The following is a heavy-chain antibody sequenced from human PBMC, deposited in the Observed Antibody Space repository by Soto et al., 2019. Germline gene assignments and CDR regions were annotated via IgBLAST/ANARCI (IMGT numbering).Heavy chain of an antibody. Sequence: QVQLVESGGGVVQPGGSLRLSCATSGFLFSGYAMHWVRQTPGKGLEGVAVISYDGKEKYYADSPEGRFTISRESSGVTLYLQMSSLRVEDTAVYYCARGRGLAARPQHLDHWGQGTLVTVSS. D-gene: IGHD6-6*01. J-gene: IGHJ4*02. V-gene: IGHV3-30*04. CDR3: ARGRGLAARPQHLDH. CDR2: ISYDGKEK. CDR1: GFLFSGYA.